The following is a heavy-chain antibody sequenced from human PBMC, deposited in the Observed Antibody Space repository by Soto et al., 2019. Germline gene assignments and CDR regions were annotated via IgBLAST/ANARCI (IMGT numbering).Heavy chain of an antibody. D-gene: IGHD3-3*01. CDR3: AGTSDLLRFLEWLPLDV. CDR2: IIPIFGTA. CDR1: GGTFSSYA. Sequence: SVKVSCKASGGTFSSYAISWVRQAPGQGLEWMGGIIPIFGTANYAQKFQGRVTMTRDTSISTAYMELSRLRSDDTAVYYCAGTSDLLRFLEWLPLDVWGQGTTVTVSS. V-gene: IGHV1-69*05. J-gene: IGHJ6*02.